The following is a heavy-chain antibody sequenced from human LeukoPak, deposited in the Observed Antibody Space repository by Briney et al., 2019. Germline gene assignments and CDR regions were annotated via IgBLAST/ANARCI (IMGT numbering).Heavy chain of an antibody. V-gene: IGHV3-9*01. CDR2: LSWNSGGV. D-gene: IGHD5-18*01. Sequence: SGRSLRLSCAASGFTFNDYGMHWVRQAPGKGLEWVSGLSWNSGGVGYADSVQGRFTISRDNSKNTLYLQMNSLRAEDTAVYYCARESYGYDYWGQGTLVTVSS. CDR1: GFTFNDYG. CDR3: ARESYGYDY. J-gene: IGHJ4*02.